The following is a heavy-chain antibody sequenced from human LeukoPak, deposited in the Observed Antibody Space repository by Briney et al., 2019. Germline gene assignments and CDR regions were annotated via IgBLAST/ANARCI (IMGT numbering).Heavy chain of an antibody. CDR2: IYYSGST. Sequence: SETLSLTCTVSGGSISSYYWSWIRQPPGKGLEWIGYIYYSGSTNYNPSLKSRVTISVDTSKNQFSLKLTSVTAADTAVYYCARGAADRNNYYYYIDVWGKGTTVTVSS. CDR1: GGSISSYY. J-gene: IGHJ6*03. CDR3: ARGAADRNNYYYYIDV. V-gene: IGHV4-59*12. D-gene: IGHD1/OR15-1a*01.